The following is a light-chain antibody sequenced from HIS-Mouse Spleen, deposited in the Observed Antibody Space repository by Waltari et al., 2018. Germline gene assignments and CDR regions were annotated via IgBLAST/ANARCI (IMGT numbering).Light chain of an antibody. V-gene: IGLV2-14*03. J-gene: IGLJ2*01. CDR3: SSYTSSGFNVV. Sequence: QSALTQPASVSGSPGQSITISCPGTSSYVGGYNYVSWYQQHPGKAPKLMIYDVSNRPSGVSNRFSGSKSGNTASLTISGLQAEDEPDYYCSSYTSSGFNVVFGGGTKLTVL. CDR1: SSYVGGYNY. CDR2: DVS.